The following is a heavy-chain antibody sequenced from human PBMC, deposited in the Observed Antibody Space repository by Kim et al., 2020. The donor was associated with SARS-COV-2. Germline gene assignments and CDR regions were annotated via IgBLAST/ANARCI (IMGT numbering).Heavy chain of an antibody. V-gene: IGHV3-33*01. Sequence: GGSLRLSCAASGFTFSPYGIHWVRQAPGKGLEWVAVIWYDGRSKEYADSVKGRFTVSRDNSKNTAYLEMNSLRAEDTVVYYCARDPYRSSSRALDVWGHGTTVSVSS. J-gene: IGHJ6*02. CDR1: GFTFSPYG. CDR2: IWYDGRSK. D-gene: IGHD3-3*01. CDR3: ARDPYRSSSRALDV.